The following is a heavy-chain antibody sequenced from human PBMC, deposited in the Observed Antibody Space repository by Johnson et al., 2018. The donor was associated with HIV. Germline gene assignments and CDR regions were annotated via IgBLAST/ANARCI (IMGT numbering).Heavy chain of an antibody. J-gene: IGHJ3*02. CDR2: VSGSGGST. D-gene: IGHD4-17*01. CDR3: AKDLTYGDYEGDAFDI. V-gene: IGHV3-23*04. Sequence: VQLVESGGGVVQPGRSLRLSCAASGFTFSDYYMTWIRQAPGKGLEWVSGVSGSGGSTYYADSVKGRFTISRDNSKNTLFLQMNSLRAEDTALYYCAKDLTYGDYEGDAFDIWGQGTMLTVSS. CDR1: GFTFSDYY.